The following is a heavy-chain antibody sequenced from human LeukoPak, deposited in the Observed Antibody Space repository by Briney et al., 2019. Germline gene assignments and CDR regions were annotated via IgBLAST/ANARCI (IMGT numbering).Heavy chain of an antibody. CDR2: IKRKTDGGTT. V-gene: IGHV3-15*01. Sequence: GGSLRLSCAASGFTFSNAWMSWVRQAPGKGLEWVGRIKRKTDGGTTDYAAPVKGRFTISRDDSKNTLYLQMNTLKTEDTAVYYCATDTSSGYENGWGQGTLVTVSS. CDR1: GFTFSNAW. J-gene: IGHJ4*02. D-gene: IGHD5-12*01. CDR3: ATDTSSGYENG.